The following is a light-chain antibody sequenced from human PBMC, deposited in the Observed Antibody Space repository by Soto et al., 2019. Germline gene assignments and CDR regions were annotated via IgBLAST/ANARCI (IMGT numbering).Light chain of an antibody. V-gene: IGLV2-14*01. CDR2: EVS. Sequence: QSVLTRPASVSGSPGQSITISCTGTSSDVGGYKFVSWYQQHPGKAPKLMIYEVSNRPSGVSSRFSGSKSGNTASLTISGLQAEDEAPYYCGSYTGSIYVFGTGTKVTV. J-gene: IGLJ1*01. CDR1: SSDVGGYKF. CDR3: GSYTGSIYV.